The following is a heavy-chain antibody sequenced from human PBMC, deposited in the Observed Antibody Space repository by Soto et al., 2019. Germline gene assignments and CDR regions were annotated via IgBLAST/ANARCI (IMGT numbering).Heavy chain of an antibody. V-gene: IGHV3-7*01. CDR1: GFTFSSYW. J-gene: IGHJ4*02. D-gene: IGHD6-13*01. CDR3: ARAGYSTKNRLSYYFDY. Sequence: EVQLVESGGGLVQPGGSLRLSCAASGFTFSSYWMSWVRQAPGKGLEWVANIKQDGSEKYYVDSVKGRFTISRDNSKNTLYLQMNSLRAEDTAVYYCARAGYSTKNRLSYYFDYWGQGTLVTVSS. CDR2: IKQDGSEK.